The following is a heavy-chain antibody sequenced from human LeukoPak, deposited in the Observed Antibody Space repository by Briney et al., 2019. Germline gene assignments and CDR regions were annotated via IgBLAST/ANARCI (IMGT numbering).Heavy chain of an antibody. V-gene: IGHV4-31*03. D-gene: IGHD2-15*01. CDR3: ARGVVVAVAATPVFDY. J-gene: IGHJ4*02. CDR2: IYYSGST. CDR1: GGSISSGGYY. Sequence: PSQTLSLTCTVSGGSISSGGYYWSWIRQHPGKGLEWIGYIYYSGSTYYNPSLKSRVTISVDTSKNQFSLKLSSVTAADTAVYYCARGVVVAVAATPVFDYWGQGTLVTVSS.